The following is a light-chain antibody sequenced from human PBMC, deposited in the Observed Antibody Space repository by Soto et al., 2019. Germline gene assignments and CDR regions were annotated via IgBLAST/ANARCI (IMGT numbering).Light chain of an antibody. Sequence: EIVMTQSPATLSVSPGERATLSCRASQSVSSNLAWYQQKPGQAPRLLIYGASTRATGIPARFSGSGSGTEFTLTISSLQSGDFAVYYCQQYNNWPPLFGQGTRLEIK. CDR2: GAS. CDR1: QSVSSN. CDR3: QQYNNWPPL. V-gene: IGKV3-15*01. J-gene: IGKJ5*01.